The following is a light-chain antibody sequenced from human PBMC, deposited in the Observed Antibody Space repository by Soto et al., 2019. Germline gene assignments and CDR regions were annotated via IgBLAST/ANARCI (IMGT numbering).Light chain of an antibody. CDR1: QSVSSY. V-gene: IGKV3-20*01. J-gene: IGKJ4*01. Sequence: EIVLTQSPGTLSLSPGERATLSCRASQSVSSYLAWYQQKPGQAPRLLIYGASSRATGIPDRFSGSGSGTDFTLTISSLEPEDFAVYYCQKYGSSPLTCGGGTKVDIK. CDR3: QKYGSSPLT. CDR2: GAS.